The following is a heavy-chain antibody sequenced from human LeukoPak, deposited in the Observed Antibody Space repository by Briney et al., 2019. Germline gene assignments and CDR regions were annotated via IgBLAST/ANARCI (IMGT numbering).Heavy chain of an antibody. Sequence: SETLSLTCAVYGGSFSGYYWSWIRQPPGKGLEWIGEINHSGSTNYNPSLKSRVTISVDTSKNQFSLKLSSVTAADTAVYYCAREYGSGSEFDPWGQGTLVTVSS. D-gene: IGHD3-10*01. CDR1: GGSFSGYY. CDR3: AREYGSGSEFDP. J-gene: IGHJ5*02. V-gene: IGHV4-34*01. CDR2: INHSGST.